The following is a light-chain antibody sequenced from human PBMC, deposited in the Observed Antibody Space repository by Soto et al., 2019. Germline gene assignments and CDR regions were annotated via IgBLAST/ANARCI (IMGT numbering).Light chain of an antibody. Sequence: DIQMTQSPSTLSASVGDRVTITCRASQSISTYLAWSQQKPGKAPTLLFYHAANLESGVPSGVSGSGSGTDFTLTISSLQHDDFATYYCQQYNRYSYTFGKGTKLAIK. CDR1: QSISTY. CDR3: QQYNRYSYT. V-gene: IGKV1-5*01. J-gene: IGKJ2*01. CDR2: HAA.